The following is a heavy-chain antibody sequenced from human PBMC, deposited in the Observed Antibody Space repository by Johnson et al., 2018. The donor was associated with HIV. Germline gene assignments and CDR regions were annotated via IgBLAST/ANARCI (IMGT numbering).Heavy chain of an antibody. Sequence: VQLVESGGGVVRPGGSLRLSCAASGFTFDDYGMSWVRQAPGKGLEWVSGMNWNGDSTGYGDSVKGRFTISRDNAKNSLYLQMNSLRAEDTAVYYCARDRTSQRWELLPDDAFDIWGQGTMVTVSS. CDR1: GFTFDDYG. J-gene: IGHJ3*02. CDR3: ARDRTSQRWELLPDDAFDI. D-gene: IGHD1-26*01. V-gene: IGHV3-20*04. CDR2: MNWNGDST.